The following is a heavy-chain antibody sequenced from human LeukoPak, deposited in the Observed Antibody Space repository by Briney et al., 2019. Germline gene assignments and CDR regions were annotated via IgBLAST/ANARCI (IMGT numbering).Heavy chain of an antibody. CDR3: AKDIPFGGY. D-gene: IGHD3-16*01. CDR2: IKQDGSDK. Sequence: GGSLRLSCAASGFTFSSYWMSWVRQAPGKGLEWVANIKQDGSDKNYVDSVKGRFTISRDNSKNSLYLQMNSLRAEDTAMYYCAKDIPFGGYWGQGTLVTVSS. CDR1: GFTFSSYW. J-gene: IGHJ4*02. V-gene: IGHV3-7*03.